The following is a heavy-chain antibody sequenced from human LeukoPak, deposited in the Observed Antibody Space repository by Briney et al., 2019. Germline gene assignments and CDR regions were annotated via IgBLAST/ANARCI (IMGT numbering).Heavy chain of an antibody. J-gene: IGHJ4*02. CDR1: GYTFTSYA. D-gene: IGHD6-6*01. V-gene: IGHV1-3*01. Sequence: ASVKVSCKASGYTFTSYAMHWVRQAPGQRLEWMGWINAGNGNTKHSQKFQGRVTITRDTSASTAYMELSSLRSEDTAVCYCARDSSSSWLLVYWGQGTLVTVSS. CDR2: INAGNGNT. CDR3: ARDSSSSWLLVY.